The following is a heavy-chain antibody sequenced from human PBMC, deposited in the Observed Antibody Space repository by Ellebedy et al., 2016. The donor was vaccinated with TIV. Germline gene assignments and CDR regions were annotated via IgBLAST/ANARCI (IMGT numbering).Heavy chain of an antibody. D-gene: IGHD5-24*01. J-gene: IGHJ4*02. CDR1: GFTFSSYS. CDR3: ASIEMATIWARPD. Sequence: GESLKISXAASGFTFSSYSMNWVRQAPGKGLEWVSYISSSSSTIYYADSVKGRFTISRDNAKNSLYLQMNSLRAEDTAVYYCASIEMATIWARPDWGQGTLVTVSS. V-gene: IGHV3-48*04. CDR2: ISSSSSTI.